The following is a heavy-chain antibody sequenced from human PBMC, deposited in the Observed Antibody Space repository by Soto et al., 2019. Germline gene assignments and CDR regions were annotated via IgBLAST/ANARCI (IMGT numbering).Heavy chain of an antibody. CDR2: ISRSSSYT. CDR3: ARTIAAAGGRRYFDL. D-gene: IGHD6-13*01. CDR1: GFTFSDYY. Sequence: QVQLVESGGGLVKPGGSLRLSCAASGFTFSDYYMSWIRQAPGKGPEWVSYISRSSSYTNYADSVKGRFTISRDNAKNSLYLQMNSLRAEDTAVYYCARTIAAAGGRRYFDLWGRGTLVTVSS. J-gene: IGHJ2*01. V-gene: IGHV3-11*05.